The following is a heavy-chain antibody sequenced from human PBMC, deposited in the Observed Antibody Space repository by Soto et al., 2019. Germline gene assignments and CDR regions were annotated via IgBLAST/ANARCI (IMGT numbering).Heavy chain of an antibody. CDR3: ARGEQYSGRIFDY. V-gene: IGHV6-1*01. D-gene: IGHD1-26*01. Sequence: SQTLSLTCAITGDSVSSNSAGWSWVRQSPSRGLEWLGRTYYRSKWYYEYAVSVRGRITINPDTSRNQYSLQLNSVTPEDTAVYFCARGEQYSGRIFDYWGQGTLVTVS. CDR2: TYYRSKWYY. CDR1: GDSVSSNSAG. J-gene: IGHJ4*01.